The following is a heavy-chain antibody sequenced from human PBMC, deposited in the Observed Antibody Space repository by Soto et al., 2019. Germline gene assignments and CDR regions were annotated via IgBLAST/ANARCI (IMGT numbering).Heavy chain of an antibody. CDR3: ARDGGRHSGGIDY. J-gene: IGHJ4*02. CDR1: GGTFSSYS. Sequence: QVQLVQSGAEVKKPGSSVKVSCKASGGTFSSYSINWVRQAPGQGLEWMGEIIPIFGTANYAQKFKGSGTITADESTSTAYMELRSLRSDDTAVYYCARDGGRHSGGIDYGGQGSLFTVSS. CDR2: IIPIFGTA. V-gene: IGHV1-69*01. D-gene: IGHD1-26*01.